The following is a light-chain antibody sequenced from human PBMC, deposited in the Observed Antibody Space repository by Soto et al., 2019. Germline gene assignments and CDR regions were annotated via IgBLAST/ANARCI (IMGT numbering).Light chain of an antibody. CDR3: CSNAVSGTYV. CDR2: EGN. J-gene: IGLJ1*01. V-gene: IGLV2-23*01. Sequence: QSALTQPASVSGSPGQSITISCTGTRSDVSWYQQHPGKAPKLMIYEGNKRPSGFSHRFSGSRSGNTASLTISGLQAEDEADYYCCSNAVSGTYVFGTGTKVTV. CDR1: RSDV.